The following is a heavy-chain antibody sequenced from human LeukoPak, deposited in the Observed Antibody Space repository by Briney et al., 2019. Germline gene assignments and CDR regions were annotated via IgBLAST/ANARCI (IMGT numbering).Heavy chain of an antibody. V-gene: IGHV4-59*01. D-gene: IGHD3-22*01. CDR2: IYSDGTT. J-gene: IGHJ4*02. Sequence: SETLSLTCSVSGASTTSYYWNWIRQAPGKGLEWIGYIYSDGTTSYSPSLRSRVTISIDTSRNQFSLKLSSVTAADAAAYYCARDTPSYDTSGYYYFDYWGQGALVTVSS. CDR3: ARDTPSYDTSGYYYFDY. CDR1: GASTTSYY.